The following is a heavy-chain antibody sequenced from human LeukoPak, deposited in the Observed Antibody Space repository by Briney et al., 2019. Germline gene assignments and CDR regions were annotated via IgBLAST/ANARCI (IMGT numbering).Heavy chain of an antibody. Sequence: SETLSLTCTVSGGSVSSYYWSWIRQPPGKGLERIGYIYNSEYTKYNSSLESRVTISVDTSKNQFFLKLSSVTAADTAVYYCARFHSGPSGWYVLWYFDLWGRGTLVTVSS. D-gene: IGHD6-19*01. J-gene: IGHJ2*01. CDR2: IYNSEYT. CDR1: GGSVSSYY. V-gene: IGHV4-4*09. CDR3: ARFHSGPSGWYVLWYFDL.